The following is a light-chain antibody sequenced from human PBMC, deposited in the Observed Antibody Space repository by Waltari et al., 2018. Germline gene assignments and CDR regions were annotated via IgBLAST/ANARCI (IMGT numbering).Light chain of an antibody. CDR2: WAS. CDR1: QSVLYSSNNKKY. V-gene: IGKV4-1*01. CDR3: QQYYTTPLT. Sequence: DIVMTQSPDSLAVSLGERATINCKSSQSVLYSSNNKKYLAWYQQKLGQPPKLLISWASTRESGVPDRFSGSGSGTDFTLTISSLQAEDVAIYYCQQYYTTPLTFGQGTRLEIK. J-gene: IGKJ5*01.